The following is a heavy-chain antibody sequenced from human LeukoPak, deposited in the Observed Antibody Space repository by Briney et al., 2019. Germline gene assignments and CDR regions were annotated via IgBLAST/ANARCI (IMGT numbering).Heavy chain of an antibody. D-gene: IGHD3-22*01. Sequence: GGSLRLSCAASGFTFSSYWMSWVRQAPGKGLEWVANIKQDGREKYYVDSVKGRFTISRDNAKNSLYLQMNSLRVEDTAFYYCARDDLLHRNWFDPWGQGTLVTVSS. CDR1: GFTFSSYW. V-gene: IGHV3-7*03. J-gene: IGHJ5*02. CDR3: ARDDLLHRNWFDP. CDR2: IKQDGREK.